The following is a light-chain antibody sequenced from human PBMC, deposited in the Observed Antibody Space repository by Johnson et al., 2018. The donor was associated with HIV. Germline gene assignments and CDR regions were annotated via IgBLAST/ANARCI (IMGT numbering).Light chain of an antibody. CDR1: SSNIGNNY. Sequence: QSVLTQPPSVSAAPGQKVTISCSGSSSNIGNNYVSWYQQLPGTAPKLLIYDNNKRPSGIPDRFSGSKSGTSATLGITGLQTGDEADYYCATWDGRLRAGFFGTGTKVTVL. CDR2: DNN. J-gene: IGLJ1*01. V-gene: IGLV1-51*01. CDR3: ATWDGRLRAGF.